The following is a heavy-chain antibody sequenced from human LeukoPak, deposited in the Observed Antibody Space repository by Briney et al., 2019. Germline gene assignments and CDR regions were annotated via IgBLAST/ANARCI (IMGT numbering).Heavy chain of an antibody. CDR1: GGSISSYY. V-gene: IGHV4-59*01. Sequence: PSETLSLTCTVSGGSISSYYWSWIRQPPGKGLEWIGYIYYSGSTNYNPSLKSRVTISVDTSKNQFSLKLSSVTAADTAVYYCARDATSPLKYYDFWSGYYTGAFDIWGQGTMVTVSP. J-gene: IGHJ3*02. CDR3: ARDATSPLKYYDFWSGYYTGAFDI. D-gene: IGHD3-3*01. CDR2: IYYSGST.